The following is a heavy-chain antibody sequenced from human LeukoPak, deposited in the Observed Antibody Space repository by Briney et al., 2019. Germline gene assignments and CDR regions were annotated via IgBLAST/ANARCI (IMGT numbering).Heavy chain of an antibody. CDR1: GFTFSSYA. J-gene: IGHJ4*02. D-gene: IGHD1-1*01. CDR3: AKGPPTTGTTFDN. CDR2: IGGGGVDT. V-gene: IGHV3-23*01. Sequence: PGGSLRLSCAASGFTFSSYAMSWVRQAPGKGLEWVSCIGGGGVDTYYADSVKGRFTISRDNSKNTLYLQMNSLRVEDTAVYYCAKGPPTTGTTFDNWGRGTLVTVSS.